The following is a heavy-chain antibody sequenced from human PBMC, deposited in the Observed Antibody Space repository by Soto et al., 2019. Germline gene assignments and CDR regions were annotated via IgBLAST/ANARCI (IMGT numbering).Heavy chain of an antibody. J-gene: IGHJ3*02. CDR1: GFTFSGSA. CDR3: TRGDAFDI. CDR2: IRSKANSYAT. V-gene: IGHV3-73*01. Sequence: GGSLGLSCAASGFTFSGSAMHWVRQASGKGLEWVGRIRSKANSYATAYAASVKGRFTISRDDSKNTAYLQMNSLKTEDTAVYYCTRGDAFDIWGQGTMVTVSS.